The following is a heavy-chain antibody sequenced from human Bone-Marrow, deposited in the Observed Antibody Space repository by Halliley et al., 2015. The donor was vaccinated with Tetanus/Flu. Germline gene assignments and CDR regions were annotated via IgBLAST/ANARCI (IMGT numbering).Heavy chain of an antibody. CDR3: VKVREGRDCRGGICYDFDY. J-gene: IGHJ4*02. V-gene: IGHV3-23*01. CDR2: ASGTST. D-gene: IGHD2-15*01. Sequence: ASGTSTFYADSVKGRFTLSRDNSNNTLSLQMNSLRAEDTAVYYCVKVREGRDCRGGICYDFDYWGQGNLVTVSS.